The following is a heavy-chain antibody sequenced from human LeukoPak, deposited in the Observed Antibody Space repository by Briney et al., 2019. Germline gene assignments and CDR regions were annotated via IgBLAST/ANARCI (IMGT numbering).Heavy chain of an antibody. CDR3: ARDRSLIAAAGTPYYYYMDV. Sequence: GGSLRLSCVASGFTFSSHGMNWVRQAPGKGLEWVSGIIPSGHTTYYADSVRGRFTISRDNSRNTVYLQMNSLRADDTAVYYCARDRSLIAAAGTPYYYYMDVWGKGSTVTVSS. CDR2: IIPSGHTT. D-gene: IGHD6-13*01. V-gene: IGHV3-23*01. CDR1: GFTFSSHG. J-gene: IGHJ6*03.